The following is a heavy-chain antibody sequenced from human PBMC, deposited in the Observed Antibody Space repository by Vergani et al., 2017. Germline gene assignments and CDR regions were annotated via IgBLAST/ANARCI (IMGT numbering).Heavy chain of an antibody. D-gene: IGHD2-21*02. CDR2: INWNGGST. Sequence: EVQLLESGGGLVQPGGSLRLSCAASGFTFSTSAMNWVRQAPGKGLEWVSGINWNGGSTGYADSVKGRFTISRDNAKNSLYLQMNSLRAEDTALYYCARDACGGDCYSNNHWFDPWGQGTLVTVSS. J-gene: IGHJ5*02. CDR3: ARDACGGDCYSNNHWFDP. CDR1: GFTFSTSA. V-gene: IGHV3-20*04.